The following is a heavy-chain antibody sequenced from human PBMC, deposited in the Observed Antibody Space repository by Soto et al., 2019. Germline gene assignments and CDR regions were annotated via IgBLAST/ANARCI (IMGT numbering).Heavy chain of an antibody. D-gene: IGHD3-3*01. Sequence: GGSLRLSCAASGFNFTNAWMSWVRQAPGKGLEWVAFTTSQSYGGTTEYAASVKGRFSISRDDSKNIAYLQMNSLQTADTAIYYCARDGDYYGMDVWGQGTTVTVSS. V-gene: IGHV3-49*04. CDR3: ARDGDYYGMDV. CDR2: TTSQSYGGTT. CDR1: GFNFTNAW. J-gene: IGHJ6*02.